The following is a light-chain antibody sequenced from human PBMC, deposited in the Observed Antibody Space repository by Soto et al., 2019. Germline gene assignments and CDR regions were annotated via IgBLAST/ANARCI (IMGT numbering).Light chain of an antibody. J-gene: IGKJ1*01. V-gene: IGKV3-20*01. CDR3: QHYGSSPRT. CDR1: RSVSSNY. Sequence: IGVTHSSGTLSLSAGETATLSCWASRSVSSNYLAWYQQRNGQAPRLLINRASNRATGIPDRFTGSVYGTDFNLTINRLETADFAVYYCQHYGSSPRTFGQGTKVDIK. CDR2: RAS.